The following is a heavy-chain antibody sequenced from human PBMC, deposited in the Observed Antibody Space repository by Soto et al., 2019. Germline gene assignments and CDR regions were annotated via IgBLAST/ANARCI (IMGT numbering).Heavy chain of an antibody. CDR1: GGTFSSYA. V-gene: IGHV1-69*01. Sequence: QVPLVQSGAEVKKPGSSVTVSCKASGGTFSSYAIHWVRQAPGQGLEWMGGIIPMYGPAKYAQRFQGRVTITADESTTNVYMELTSLTSQDTAVYYCARVTSMVRGVIDNWFDPWGHGTLVTVSS. CDR3: ARVTSMVRGVIDNWFDP. D-gene: IGHD3-10*01. J-gene: IGHJ5*02. CDR2: IIPMYGPA.